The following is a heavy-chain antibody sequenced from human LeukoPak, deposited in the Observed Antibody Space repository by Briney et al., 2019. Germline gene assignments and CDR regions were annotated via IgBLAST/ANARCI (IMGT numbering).Heavy chain of an antibody. J-gene: IGHJ6*03. CDR1: GYTFTGYY. D-gene: IGHD6-13*01. CDR2: VNPNSGGT. Sequence: ASVKVSCKASGYTFTGYYMHWVRQAPGQGLEWMGWVNPNSGGTNYAQKFQGRVTMTRDTSISTAYMELSRLRSDDTAVYYCASGHQGYSSSWSPYYYMDVWGKGTTVTVSS. CDR3: ASGHQGYSSSWSPYYYMDV. V-gene: IGHV1-2*02.